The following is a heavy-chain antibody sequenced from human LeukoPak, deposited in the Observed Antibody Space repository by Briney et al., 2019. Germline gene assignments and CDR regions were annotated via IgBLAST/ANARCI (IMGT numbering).Heavy chain of an antibody. V-gene: IGHV3-21*01. CDR1: GFTFSSYS. J-gene: IGHJ6*02. CDR3: ARDREPQYQLLGGIIHYYYGMDV. Sequence: GGSLRLSCAASGFTFSSYSMNWVRQAPGKGLEWVSSISSSSSYIYYADSVKGRFTISRDNAKNSLYLQMNSLRAEDTAVYYCARDREPQYQLLGGIIHYYYGMDVWGQGTTVTVSS. D-gene: IGHD2-2*01. CDR2: ISSSSSYI.